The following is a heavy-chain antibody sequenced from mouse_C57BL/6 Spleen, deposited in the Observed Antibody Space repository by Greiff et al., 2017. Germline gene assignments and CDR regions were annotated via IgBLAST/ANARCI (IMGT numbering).Heavy chain of an antibody. V-gene: IGHV1-7*01. Sequence: QVQLQQSGAELAKPGASVKLSCKASGYTFTSYWMHWVKQRPGQGLEWIGYINPSSGYTKYNQKFKDKATLTADKSSSTAYMQLSSLTYEDSAVYYCAPSYYSNYAGFAYWGQGTLVTVSA. J-gene: IGHJ3*01. CDR3: APSYYSNYAGFAY. CDR1: GYTFTSYW. CDR2: INPSSGYT. D-gene: IGHD2-5*01.